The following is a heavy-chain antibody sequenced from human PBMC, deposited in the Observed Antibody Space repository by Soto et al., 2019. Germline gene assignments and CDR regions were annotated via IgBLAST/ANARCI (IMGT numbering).Heavy chain of an antibody. Sequence: ASVKVSCKASGYTFTSYGISWVRQAPGQGLDWMGWISAYNGNTNYAQKLQGRVTMTTDTYTSPAYMELRSLRYDDTAVYYCAREGYSYGYSTYYYGMDVWGQGTTVTVSS. D-gene: IGHD5-18*01. V-gene: IGHV1-18*01. J-gene: IGHJ6*02. CDR2: ISAYNGNT. CDR1: GYTFTSYG. CDR3: AREGYSYGYSTYYYGMDV.